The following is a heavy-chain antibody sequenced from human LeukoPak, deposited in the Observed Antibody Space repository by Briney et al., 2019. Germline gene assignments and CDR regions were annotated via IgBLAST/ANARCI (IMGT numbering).Heavy chain of an antibody. D-gene: IGHD2-2*01. CDR2: INRDGSRT. CDR1: GFTFSNHW. CDR3: ARDYCSSTSCLFDY. Sequence: PGGSLRLSCAASGFTFSNHWMHWVRQAPGKGLMWVSRINRDGSRTDYADSVKGRFTISRDDAKNTLYLQVNSLRAEDTAVYYCARDYCSSTSCLFDYWGQGTLVTVSS. V-gene: IGHV3-74*01. J-gene: IGHJ4*02.